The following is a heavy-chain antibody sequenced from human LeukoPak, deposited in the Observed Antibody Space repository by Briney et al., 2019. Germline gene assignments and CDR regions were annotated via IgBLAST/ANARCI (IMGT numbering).Heavy chain of an antibody. V-gene: IGHV4-4*02. Sequence: SETLSLTCAVSGGSISSSNWWSWVRQPPGKGLEWIGEIYHSGNTNYNPSLKSRVTILEDKSKNQFSLKLSSVTAADTAVYYCARLSLKVLEWSPTKGKETHYFDYWGQGTLVTASS. CDR3: ARLSLKVLEWSPTKGKETHYFDY. CDR2: IYHSGNT. J-gene: IGHJ4*02. D-gene: IGHD3-3*01. CDR1: GGSISSSNW.